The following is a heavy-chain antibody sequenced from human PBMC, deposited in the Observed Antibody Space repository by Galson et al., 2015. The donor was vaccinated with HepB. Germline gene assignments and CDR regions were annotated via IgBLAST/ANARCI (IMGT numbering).Heavy chain of an antibody. Sequence: CAISGDSVSSNSAAWNWIRQSPSRGLEWLGRTYYRSKWYNDYAVSVKSRITINPYTSKNQFSLQLNSVTPEDTAVYYCARVDYYGSGTASGLDYWGQGTLVTVSS. CDR3: ARVDYYGSGTASGLDY. V-gene: IGHV6-1*01. CDR2: TYYRSKWYN. CDR1: GDSVSSNSAA. D-gene: IGHD3-10*01. J-gene: IGHJ4*02.